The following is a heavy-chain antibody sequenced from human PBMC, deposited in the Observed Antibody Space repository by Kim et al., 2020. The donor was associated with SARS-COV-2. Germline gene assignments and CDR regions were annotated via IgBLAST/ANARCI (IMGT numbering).Heavy chain of an antibody. CDR3: AKDIRHIYGDYDDASAFDI. Sequence: GGSLRLSCAASGFTFDDYAMHWVRQAPGKGLEWVSGISWNSGSIGYADSVKGRFTISRDNAKNSLYLQMNSLRAEDTALYYCAKDIRHIYGDYDDASAFDIWGQGTMVTVSS. D-gene: IGHD4-17*01. CDR2: ISWNSGSI. J-gene: IGHJ3*02. V-gene: IGHV3-9*01. CDR1: GFTFDDYA.